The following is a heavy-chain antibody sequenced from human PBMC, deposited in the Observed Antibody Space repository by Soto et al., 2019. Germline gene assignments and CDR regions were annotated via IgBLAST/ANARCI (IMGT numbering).Heavy chain of an antibody. D-gene: IGHD6-6*01. V-gene: IGHV3-33*01. CDR2: IRPDGSNR. CDR3: ARVGRPQLLLTGFDN. CDR1: GFTFSDYA. J-gene: IGHJ5*02. Sequence: QVQLVESGGGVVQPGWSLRLSCVTSGFTFSDYAMHWVRQAPGKGLEWVAVIRPDGSNRYYADSVKGRFTISRDISKNTLYLQMSILRADDTAVYFCARVGRPQLLLTGFDNWGQGTLVTVSS.